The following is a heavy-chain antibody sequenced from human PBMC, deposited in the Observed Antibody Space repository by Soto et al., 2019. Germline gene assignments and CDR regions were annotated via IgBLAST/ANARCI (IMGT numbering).Heavy chain of an antibody. V-gene: IGHV1-58*02. Sequence: SVKVSCKASGFTFTSSAMQWVRQARGQRLEWIGWIVVGSGNTNYAQKFQERVTITRDMSTSTAYMELSSLRSEDTAVYYCAAGHVPRRYCSGGSCYSLAFDIWGQGTMVTVSS. J-gene: IGHJ3*02. CDR3: AAGHVPRRYCSGGSCYSLAFDI. CDR1: GFTFTSSA. D-gene: IGHD2-15*01. CDR2: IVVGSGNT.